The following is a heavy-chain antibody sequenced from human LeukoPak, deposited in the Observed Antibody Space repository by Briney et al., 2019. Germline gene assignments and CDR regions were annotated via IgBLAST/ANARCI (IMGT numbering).Heavy chain of an antibody. J-gene: IGHJ4*02. CDR3: ARVTLSGSYLFDY. V-gene: IGHV3-33*01. D-gene: IGHD1-26*01. Sequence: GGSLRLSCAASGFTFSSYGMHWVRQAPGKGLEWVAVIWYDGSNKYYADSVKGRFTISRDNSKNTLYLQMNSLRAEDTAVYYCARVTLSGSYLFDYWGQGTLVTVSS. CDR2: IWYDGSNK. CDR1: GFTFSSYG.